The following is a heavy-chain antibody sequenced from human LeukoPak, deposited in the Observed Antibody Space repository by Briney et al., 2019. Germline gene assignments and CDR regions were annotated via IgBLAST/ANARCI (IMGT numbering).Heavy chain of an antibody. CDR1: GDSVSSNSAA. J-gene: IGHJ2*01. D-gene: IGHD2-2*01. V-gene: IGHV6-1*01. CDR3: ARDVYCSSTSYCYWFFDL. Sequence: SQTLSLTCAISGDSVSSNSAAWNWIRQSPSRGLEWLGRTYYRSKWYNDYAVSVKSRITINPDTSKNQFSLQLNSVTPEDTAVYYCARDVYCSSTSYCYWFFDLWGRGTLVTVSS. CDR2: TYYRSKWYN.